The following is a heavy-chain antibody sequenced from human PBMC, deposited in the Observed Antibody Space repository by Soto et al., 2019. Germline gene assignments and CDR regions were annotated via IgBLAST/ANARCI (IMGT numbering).Heavy chain of an antibody. Sequence: QLQLQESGPGLVKPSETLSLTCTVSGGSISSSSYYWGWIRQPPGKGLEWIGSIYYSGSTYYNPSLKSRVTLSVDTSKNQFALKLSSVTAADTAVYYCARLDITFGGVDPWGQGTLVTVSS. D-gene: IGHD3-16*01. CDR2: IYYSGST. J-gene: IGHJ5*02. CDR3: ARLDITFGGVDP. CDR1: GGSISSSSYY. V-gene: IGHV4-39*01.